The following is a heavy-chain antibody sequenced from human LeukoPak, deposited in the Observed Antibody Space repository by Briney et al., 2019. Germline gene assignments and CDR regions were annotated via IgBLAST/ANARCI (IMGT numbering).Heavy chain of an antibody. CDR3: ARDRGGRGAFDI. V-gene: IGHV4-34*01. J-gene: IGHJ3*02. D-gene: IGHD3-16*01. CDR1: GGSFSGYY. Sequence: SETLSLTCAVYGGSFSGYYWSWIRQPPGKGLEWIGEINHSGSTNYNPSLKSRVTISVDTSKNQFSLKLSSVTAADTAVYYCARDRGGRGAFDIWGQGTMVTVSS. CDR2: INHSGST.